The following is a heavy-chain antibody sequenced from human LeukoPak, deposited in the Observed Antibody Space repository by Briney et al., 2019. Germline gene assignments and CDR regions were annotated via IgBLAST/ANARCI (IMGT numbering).Heavy chain of an antibody. J-gene: IGHJ5*02. CDR3: AKGFWSGYPMRWFDP. V-gene: IGHV3-30*18. D-gene: IGHD3-3*01. CDR1: GFTFSSYG. Sequence: GGSLRLSCAASGFTFSSYGMHWVRQAPGKGLEWVAVISHDGSNKYYADSVKGRFTISRDNSKNTLYLQMNSLRAEDTAVYYCAKGFWSGYPMRWFDPWGQGTLVTVSS. CDR2: ISHDGSNK.